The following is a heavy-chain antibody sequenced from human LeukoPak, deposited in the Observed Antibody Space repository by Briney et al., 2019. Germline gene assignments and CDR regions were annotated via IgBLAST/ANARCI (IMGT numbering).Heavy chain of an antibody. CDR1: GFTFSTYW. J-gene: IGHJ4*01. D-gene: IGHD3/OR15-3a*01. V-gene: IGHV3-48*04. Sequence: GGSLRLSCAASGFTFSTYWMNWVRQTPGKGLDWVSYMSSSGSMTWYADSVKGRFTISRDNAKRSLYLQMNSLRVEDTAVYYCAKLDVLPYFDYWGHGTLVTVSS. CDR3: AKLDVLPYFDY. CDR2: MSSSGSMT.